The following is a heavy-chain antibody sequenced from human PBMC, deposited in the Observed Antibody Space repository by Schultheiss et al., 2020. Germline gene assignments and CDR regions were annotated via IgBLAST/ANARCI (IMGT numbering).Heavy chain of an antibody. CDR3: ARLDYSGNILDD. Sequence: GESLKISCAASGFTFSSYAMSWVRQAPGKGLEWVANIKQDGSDKYYVDSVKGRFTISRDNAKNSLHLQMNSLRAEDTAVYYCARLDYSGNILDDCGQGTLVTVSS. J-gene: IGHJ4*02. V-gene: IGHV3-7*01. CDR1: GFTFSSYA. D-gene: IGHD4-23*01. CDR2: IKQDGSDK.